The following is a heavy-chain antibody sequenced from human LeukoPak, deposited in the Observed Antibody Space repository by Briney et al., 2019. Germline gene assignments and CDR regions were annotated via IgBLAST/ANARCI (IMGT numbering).Heavy chain of an antibody. D-gene: IGHD1-26*01. Sequence: KPSETLSLTCAVYGGSFSGYYWSWIRQPPGKGLEWIGEINHSGSTNYNPSLKSRVTISVDTSKNQFSLKLSSVTAADTAVYYCAKSHLPNAYSGTYYCDYWGQGTLVTVSS. CDR1: GGSFSGYY. CDR2: INHSGST. CDR3: AKSHLPNAYSGTYYCDY. J-gene: IGHJ4*02. V-gene: IGHV4-34*01.